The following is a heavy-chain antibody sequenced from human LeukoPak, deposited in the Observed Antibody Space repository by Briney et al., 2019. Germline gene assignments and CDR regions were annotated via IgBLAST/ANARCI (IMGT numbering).Heavy chain of an antibody. CDR1: GYTFTSYD. V-gene: IGHV1-8*01. D-gene: IGHD3-10*01. CDR3: ARSIITMVRGIQVGWFDP. J-gene: IGHJ5*02. Sequence: GASVKVSCKASGYTFTSYDINWVRQATGQGLEWMGWMNPNSGNTGYAQKFQGRVTMTRNTSISTAYMELSSLRSEDTAVYYCARSIITMVRGIQVGWFDPWGQGTLVTGSS. CDR2: MNPNSGNT.